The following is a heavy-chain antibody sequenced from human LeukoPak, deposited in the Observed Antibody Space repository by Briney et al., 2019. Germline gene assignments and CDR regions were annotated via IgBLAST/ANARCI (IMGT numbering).Heavy chain of an antibody. CDR1: GYTFTDYY. J-gene: IGHJ4*02. Sequence: ASVKVSCKASGYTFTDYYMHWVRQAPGQGLEWMGWTHPSSGATRYAQTFQGRVTMTRDTSISTAYMELNRLTSDDTAMFYCARDLDSGSSLDYWGQGTLVTVSS. V-gene: IGHV1-2*02. CDR2: THPSSGAT. CDR3: ARDLDSGSSLDY. D-gene: IGHD3/OR15-3a*01.